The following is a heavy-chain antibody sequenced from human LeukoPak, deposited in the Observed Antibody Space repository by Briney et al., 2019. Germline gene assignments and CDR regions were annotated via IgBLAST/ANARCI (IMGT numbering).Heavy chain of an antibody. V-gene: IGHV4-39*01. CDR2: TNHSGTT. D-gene: IGHD6-13*01. CDR1: GDSISNSGYY. Sequence: ETSETLSLTCTVSGDSISNSGYYWDWIRQSPGKGLEWIGSTNHSGTTYYEPSLKSRVTISVDASKNQFSLKLSSVTAADTTIYYCARKKLVARGYFDFWGRGIPVTVSS. CDR3: ARKKLVARGYFDF. J-gene: IGHJ4*02.